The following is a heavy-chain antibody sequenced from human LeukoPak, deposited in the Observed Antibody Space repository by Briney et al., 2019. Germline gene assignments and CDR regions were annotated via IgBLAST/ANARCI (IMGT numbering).Heavy chain of an antibody. D-gene: IGHD2-2*01. J-gene: IGHJ4*02. V-gene: IGHV1-18*01. Sequence: GASVKVSCKASGYTFTSYGISWVRQAPGQGLEWMGWISAYNGNTNYAQKLQGRVTMTTDTSTSTAYMELRSLRSDDTAVYYCARVDCSSTSCYRNFGYWGQGTLVTVSS. CDR3: ARVDCSSTSCYRNFGY. CDR2: ISAYNGNT. CDR1: GYTFTSYG.